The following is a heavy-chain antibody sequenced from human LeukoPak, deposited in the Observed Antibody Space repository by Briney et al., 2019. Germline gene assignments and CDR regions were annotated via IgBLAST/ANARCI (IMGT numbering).Heavy chain of an antibody. CDR1: GFTFNNYN. V-gene: IGHV3-48*04. Sequence: GGSLRLSCTAAGFTFNNYNMNWVRQAPGKGLEWVSYITSTSSTIYYADSVKGRFTISRDNARNSLYLQMNSLRAEDTAVYYCARAAHYYDSGGFLPEAFDVWGQGTMVTASS. J-gene: IGHJ3*01. CDR3: ARAAHYYDSGGFLPEAFDV. D-gene: IGHD3-22*01. CDR2: ITSTSSTI.